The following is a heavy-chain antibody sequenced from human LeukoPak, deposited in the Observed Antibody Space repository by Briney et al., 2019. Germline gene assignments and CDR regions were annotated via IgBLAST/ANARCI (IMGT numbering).Heavy chain of an antibody. Sequence: GGSLRLSCAASGFTFSSYSMNWVRQAPGKGLEWVSSISSSSSYIYYADSVKGRFTISRDNAKNSLYLEMNSLRAEDTAVYYCARQLGDAFDIWGQGTMVTVSS. V-gene: IGHV3-21*01. CDR3: ARQLGDAFDI. J-gene: IGHJ3*02. CDR1: GFTFSSYS. CDR2: ISSSSSYI. D-gene: IGHD1-1*01.